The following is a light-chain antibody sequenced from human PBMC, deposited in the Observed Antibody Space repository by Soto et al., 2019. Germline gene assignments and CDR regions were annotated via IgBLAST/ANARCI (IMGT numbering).Light chain of an antibody. CDR3: SSYAGSNIFV. V-gene: IGLV2-8*01. Sequence: QSVLTQPPSASGAPGQSVTISCTGTRSDVGGYNYVSWYQQHPGKAPKVMIYEVSKRPSGVPDRFSGSKSGNTASLTVSGLQAEDEADYYCSSYAGSNIFVFGTGTKVTVL. CDR2: EVS. CDR1: RSDVGGYNY. J-gene: IGLJ1*01.